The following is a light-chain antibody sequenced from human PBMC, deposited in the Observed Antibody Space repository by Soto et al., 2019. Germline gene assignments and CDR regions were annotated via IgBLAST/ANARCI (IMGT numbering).Light chain of an antibody. CDR2: GTS. V-gene: IGKV3-20*01. J-gene: IGKJ3*01. Sequence: EVAFNQSAATLSVSPGERATLSCRPTLILISINLAWFQQKPGQAPRLLIYGTSSRATGIPDRFTGSGSGTDFALTISRLEPEDFGVYYCQKYGDSPLTSGPGTKVDIK. CDR3: QKYGDSPLT. CDR1: LILISIN.